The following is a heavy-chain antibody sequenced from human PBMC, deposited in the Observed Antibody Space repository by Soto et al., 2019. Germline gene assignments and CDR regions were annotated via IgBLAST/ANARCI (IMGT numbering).Heavy chain of an antibody. D-gene: IGHD4-17*01. CDR2: IYPVDSDT. Sequence: RGESLKISCKGSGYTFNIYWIAWVRQMPGKGLEWMGVIYPVDSDTRYSPSFQGQVTISVDKSINTAYLQWSSLQASDTAIYYCARQDGDGLFYFDYWGQGTPVTVSS. CDR3: ARQDGDGLFYFDY. V-gene: IGHV5-51*01. J-gene: IGHJ4*02. CDR1: GYTFNIYW.